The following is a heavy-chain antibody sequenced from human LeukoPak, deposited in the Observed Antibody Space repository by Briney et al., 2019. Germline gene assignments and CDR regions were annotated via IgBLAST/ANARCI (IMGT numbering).Heavy chain of an antibody. CDR3: ASSEWLLRQRRFAY. CDR1: GFTFSSYW. Sequence: GSLRLSCAASGFTFSSYWMSWIRQPPGKGLEWIGEINHSGSTNYNPSLKSRVTISVDTSKNQFSLKLSSVTAADTAVYYCASSEWLLRQRRFAYWGQGTLVTVSS. CDR2: INHSGST. J-gene: IGHJ4*02. V-gene: IGHV4-34*01. D-gene: IGHD3-22*01.